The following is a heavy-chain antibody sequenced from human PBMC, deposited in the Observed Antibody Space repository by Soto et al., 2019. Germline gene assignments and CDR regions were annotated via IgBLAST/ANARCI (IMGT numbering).Heavy chain of an antibody. CDR1: GFTFSSYS. J-gene: IGHJ5*02. CDR2: ISRSSSTI. V-gene: IGHV3-48*01. D-gene: IGHD1-20*01. CDR3: AREGAVYNWFDP. Sequence: EVQLVESGGGLVQPGGSLRLSCAASGFTFSSYSMNWVRQAPGKGLEWVSYISRSSSTIYYADSVKGRFTISRDNAKNSLYLQMNSLRAEDTAVYYCAREGAVYNWFDPWGQGTLVTVSS.